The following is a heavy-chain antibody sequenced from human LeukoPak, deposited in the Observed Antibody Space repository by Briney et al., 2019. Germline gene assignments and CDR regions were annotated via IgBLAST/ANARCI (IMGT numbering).Heavy chain of an antibody. CDR1: GYTFTGYY. Sequence: GASVKVSCKASGYTFTGYYMHWVRQAPGQGLEWMGWINPNSGGTNYAQKFQGRVTMTRDTSISTAYMELSRLRSDDTAVYYCARMDIVATITLDYWRRGTLVTVSS. D-gene: IGHD5-12*01. J-gene: IGHJ4*02. V-gene: IGHV1-2*02. CDR2: INPNSGGT. CDR3: ARMDIVATITLDY.